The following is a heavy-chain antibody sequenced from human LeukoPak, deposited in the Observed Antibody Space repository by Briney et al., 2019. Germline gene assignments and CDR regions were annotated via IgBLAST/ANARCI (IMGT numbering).Heavy chain of an antibody. Sequence: SETLSLTCAVSGYSISSGYYWGWIRQPPGKGLEWIGSIYHSGSTDYNPSLKSRVTISVDTTKNQFSLNLSSVTAADTAVYYCARRQHQLPFDYWGQGTLVTVSS. CDR1: GYSISSGYY. CDR3: ARRQHQLPFDY. J-gene: IGHJ4*02. V-gene: IGHV4-38-2*01. CDR2: IYHSGST. D-gene: IGHD2-2*01.